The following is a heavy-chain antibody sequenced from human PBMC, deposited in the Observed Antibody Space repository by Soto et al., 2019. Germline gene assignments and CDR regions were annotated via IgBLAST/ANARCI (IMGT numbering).Heavy chain of an antibody. CDR1: GFTYEDFA. CDR2: ISWNSAST. J-gene: IGHJ6*02. D-gene: IGHD1-26*01. V-gene: IGHV3-9*01. Sequence: EVQLVESGGGLVEPGKSLRLSCVVSGFTYEDFAMHWVRQAPGKGLEWVSGISWNSASTGYADSVTGRFTISRDNAKNSLYLQMRILTGDDTAMYYCVKDFRSYTNGLDVWGPGNSVTVSS. CDR3: VKDFRSYTNGLDV.